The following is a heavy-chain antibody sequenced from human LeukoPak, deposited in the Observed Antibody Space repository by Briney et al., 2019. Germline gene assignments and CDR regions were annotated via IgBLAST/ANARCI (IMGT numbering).Heavy chain of an antibody. CDR3: ARGGYISFDP. CDR2: ISWDGGST. Sequence: GGSLRLSCAASGFTFDDYAMHWVRQAPGKGLEWVSLISWDGGSTYYADSVKGRFTISRDNSKNSLYLQMNSLRAEDTALYYCARGGYISFDPWGQGTLVTVSS. D-gene: IGHD5-18*01. CDR1: GFTFDDYA. V-gene: IGHV3-43D*03. J-gene: IGHJ5*02.